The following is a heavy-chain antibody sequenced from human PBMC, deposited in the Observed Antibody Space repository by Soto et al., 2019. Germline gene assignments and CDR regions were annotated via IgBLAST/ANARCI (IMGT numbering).Heavy chain of an antibody. V-gene: IGHV3-23*01. J-gene: IGHJ4*02. Sequence: AGGSLRLSCAASGFTFSSYAMSWVRQAPGKGLEWVSAISGSGGSTYYADSVKGRFTISRDNSKNTLYLQMNSLRAEDTAVYYCAKAWGYNWNPLGYWGQGTLVTVSS. CDR2: ISGSGGST. CDR1: GFTFSSYA. CDR3: AKAWGYNWNPLGY. D-gene: IGHD1-20*01.